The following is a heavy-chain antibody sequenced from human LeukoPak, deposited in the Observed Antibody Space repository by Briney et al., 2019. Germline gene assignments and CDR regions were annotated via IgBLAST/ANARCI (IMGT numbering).Heavy chain of an antibody. CDR1: GFTFNTYG. Sequence: GRPLRLSCAASGFTFNTYGMHWVRQAPGKGLEWVAVIWSDGTHKYYSDSVKGRFTISRDNSKNTLYLEMNSLRVEDTAVYYCAKSNSESQTTVGNWGQGTLVTVSS. D-gene: IGHD1-26*01. CDR2: IWSDGTHK. CDR3: AKSNSESQTTVGN. V-gene: IGHV3-33*06. J-gene: IGHJ4*02.